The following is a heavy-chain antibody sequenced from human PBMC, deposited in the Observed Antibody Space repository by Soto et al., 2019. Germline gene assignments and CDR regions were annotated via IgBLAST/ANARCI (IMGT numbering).Heavy chain of an antibody. J-gene: IGHJ6*02. CDR2: IIPIFGTA. CDR1: GGTFSSYA. CDR3: ACGSWYGGRGHLGYYYYYYGMDV. D-gene: IGHD6-13*01. V-gene: IGHV1-69*06. Sequence: ASVKVSCKASGGTFSSYAISWVRQAPGQGLEWMGGIIPIFGTANYAQKFQGRVTITADKSTSTAYMELSSLRFEDTAVYYCACGSWYGGRGHLGYYYYYYGMDVWGQGTTVTVSS.